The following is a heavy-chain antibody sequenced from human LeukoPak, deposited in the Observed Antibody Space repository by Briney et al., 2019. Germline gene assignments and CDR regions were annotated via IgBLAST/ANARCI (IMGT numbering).Heavy chain of an antibody. CDR1: GFTFSSYS. Sequence: GGSLRLSCAASGFTFSSYSMNWVRQAPGKGLEWVSYISSSSSTIYYADSVKGRFTISRDNAKNSLYLQMNSLRAEDTAVYYCARARVVAASGIDYWGQGTLVTVSS. J-gene: IGHJ4*02. CDR3: ARARVVAASGIDY. D-gene: IGHD2-15*01. V-gene: IGHV3-48*01. CDR2: ISSSSSTI.